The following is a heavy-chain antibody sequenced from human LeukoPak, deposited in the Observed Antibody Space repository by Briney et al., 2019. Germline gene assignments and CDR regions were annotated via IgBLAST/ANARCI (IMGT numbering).Heavy chain of an antibody. J-gene: IGHJ6*02. CDR2: ISAYNGNT. CDR3: ARADQIVVIPAAVPLTYFYYDGMDV. V-gene: IGHV1-18*01. D-gene: IGHD2-2*01. Sequence: ASVKVSCKASGYTFTSYDISWVRQAPGQGLEWMGWISAYNGNTNYAQKLQGRVTMTTDTSTSTAYMELRSLRSDDTAVYYCARADQIVVIPAAVPLTYFYYDGMDVWGQGTTVTVSS. CDR1: GYTFTSYD.